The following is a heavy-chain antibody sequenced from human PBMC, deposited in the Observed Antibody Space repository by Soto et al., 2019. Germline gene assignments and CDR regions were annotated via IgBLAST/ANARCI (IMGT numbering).Heavy chain of an antibody. J-gene: IGHJ6*03. D-gene: IGHD2-2*01. CDR3: ARGEVPAAMGYMDV. CDR2: IYYSGST. V-gene: IGHV4-31*03. CDR1: GGSISSGGYY. Sequence: SETLSLTCTVSGGSISSGGYYWSWIRQHPGKGLEWIGYIYYSGSTYYNTSLKSRVTISVDTSKNQFSLKLSSVTAAVTAVYYCARGEVPAAMGYMDVWGKGTTVTVSS.